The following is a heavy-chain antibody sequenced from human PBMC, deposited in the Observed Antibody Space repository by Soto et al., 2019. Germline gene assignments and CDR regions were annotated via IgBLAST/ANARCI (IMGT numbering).Heavy chain of an antibody. Sequence: EVQLAESGGGMVQPEGSLRLSCVASGFTFSSYDMHWVRQAPGKGLEYVTSISSNGGTTYYANSVKGRFTISRDNSKNTLYLQMGSLRAEDMAVYYCVRRVSGNYDYWGQGTLVTVSS. CDR1: GFTFSSYD. D-gene: IGHD1-7*01. V-gene: IGHV3-64*01. CDR2: ISSNGGTT. CDR3: VRRVSGNYDY. J-gene: IGHJ4*02.